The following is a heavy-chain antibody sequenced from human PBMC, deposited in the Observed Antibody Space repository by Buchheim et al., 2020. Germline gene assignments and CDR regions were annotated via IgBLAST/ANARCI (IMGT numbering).Heavy chain of an antibody. V-gene: IGHV3-23*01. CDR1: GFTFSSYA. D-gene: IGHD2-15*01. J-gene: IGHJ6*02. Sequence: EVQLLESGGGLVQPGGSLRLSCAASGFTFSSYAMSWVRQAPGKGLEWVSAISGSGGSTYYADSVKGRFTISRDNSKTTLYLQMNSLRAEDTAVYYCANAWGDCSGGSCYSGLGYYYGMDVWGQGTT. CDR2: ISGSGGST. CDR3: ANAWGDCSGGSCYSGLGYYYGMDV.